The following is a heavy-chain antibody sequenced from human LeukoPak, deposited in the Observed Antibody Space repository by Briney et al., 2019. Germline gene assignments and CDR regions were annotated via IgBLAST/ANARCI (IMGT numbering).Heavy chain of an antibody. CDR3: ARVVRGAVTSNCFDP. D-gene: IGHD4-17*01. Sequence: SETLSLTCTVSGGSINDYYWTWIRQAPGKGLEWLGYISNSGTTDYNPSLKSRVTMSVDTSKNEFSLKVTSVTAADTAMYYCARVVRGAVTSNCFDPWGQGTLVTVSS. CDR2: ISNSGTT. CDR1: GGSINDYY. V-gene: IGHV4-59*01. J-gene: IGHJ5*02.